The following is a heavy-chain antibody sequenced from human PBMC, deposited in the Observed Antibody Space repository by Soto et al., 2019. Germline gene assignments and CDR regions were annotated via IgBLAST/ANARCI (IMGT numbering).Heavy chain of an antibody. V-gene: IGHV4-34*01. Sequence: SETLSLTCAVYGGSFSGYYWSWIRQPPGKGLEWIGGINHSGSTNYNPSLKSRVTISVDTSKNQFSLKLSSVTAADTAVYYCARDSSSWHRGGFDYWGQGTLVTVSS. D-gene: IGHD6-13*01. CDR2: INHSGST. J-gene: IGHJ4*02. CDR3: ARDSSSWHRGGFDY. CDR1: GGSFSGYY.